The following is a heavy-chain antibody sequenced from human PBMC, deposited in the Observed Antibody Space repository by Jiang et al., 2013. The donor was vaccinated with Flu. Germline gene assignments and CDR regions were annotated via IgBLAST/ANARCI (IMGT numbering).Heavy chain of an antibody. Sequence: PGESLKISCKGSGYSFTSYWIGWVRQMPGKGLEWMGIIYPGDSDTRYSPSFQGQVTISADKSISTAYLQWSSLKASDTAMYYCASRGDGYNYLDAFDIWGQGTMVTVSS. CDR2: IYPGDSDT. D-gene: IGHD5-24*01. CDR3: ASRGDGYNYLDAFDI. V-gene: IGHV5-51*01. J-gene: IGHJ3*02. CDR1: GYSFTSYW.